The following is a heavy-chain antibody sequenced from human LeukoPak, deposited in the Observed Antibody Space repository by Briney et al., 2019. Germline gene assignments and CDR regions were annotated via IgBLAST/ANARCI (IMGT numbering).Heavy chain of an antibody. CDR1: GGSISSHY. D-gene: IGHD6-19*01. CDR2: IYYTGKI. J-gene: IGHJ4*02. Sequence: PSETLSLTCAVSGGSISSHYWGWIRQPPGKGVQWIGDIYYTGKINYNPSLKSRVTITPDTSKDHLSLNLTSVLAADTAIYYCVRCETGWNYFDYWGQGILVTVSS. V-gene: IGHV4-59*08. CDR3: VRCETGWNYFDY.